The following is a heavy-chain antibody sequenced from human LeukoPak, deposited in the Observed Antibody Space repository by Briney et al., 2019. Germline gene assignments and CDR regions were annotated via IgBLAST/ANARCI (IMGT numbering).Heavy chain of an antibody. D-gene: IGHD1-26*01. CDR3: ARNRGSPDAFDI. CDR1: GFTFSSYA. CDR2: ISGSGDST. Sequence: GGSLRLSCAASGFTFSSYAMSWVRQAPGKGLEWVSAISGSGDSTYYADSVKGRFIISRDNSKNTVYLQMNSLRVEDTAVYYCARNRGSPDAFDIWGQGTMVTVSS. V-gene: IGHV3-23*01. J-gene: IGHJ3*02.